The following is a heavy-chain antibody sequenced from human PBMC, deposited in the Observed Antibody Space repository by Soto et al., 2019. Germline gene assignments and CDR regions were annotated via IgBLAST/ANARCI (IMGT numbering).Heavy chain of an antibody. Sequence: EVKLVESGGGLVQPGGSLRLSCAASGFTFSRYEMNWVRQAPGKGLEWISYIHSSGTTIYYADSVKDRFTISRDNAKNSLCLQMNSLSAEDTAVYYCATRSGGGGAFDFWGQGTMVTVSS. J-gene: IGHJ3*01. CDR2: IHSSGTTI. CDR3: ATRSGGGGAFDF. D-gene: IGHD3-10*01. V-gene: IGHV3-48*03. CDR1: GFTFSRYE.